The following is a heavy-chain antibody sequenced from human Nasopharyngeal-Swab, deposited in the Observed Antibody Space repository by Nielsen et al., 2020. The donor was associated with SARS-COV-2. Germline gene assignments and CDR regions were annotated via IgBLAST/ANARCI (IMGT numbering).Heavy chain of an antibody. D-gene: IGHD3-22*01. V-gene: IGHV1-3*01. J-gene: IGHJ4*02. CDR1: GYTFTGYA. Sequence: ASVKVSCKASGYTFTGYAMHWVRQAPGQRLEWMGWINAGNGNTKYSQKFQGRVTITRDTSASTAYMELSSLRSEDTAVYYCARRSSRDYYDSSGYEDYWGQGTLVTVSS. CDR2: INAGNGNT. CDR3: ARRSSRDYYDSSGYEDY.